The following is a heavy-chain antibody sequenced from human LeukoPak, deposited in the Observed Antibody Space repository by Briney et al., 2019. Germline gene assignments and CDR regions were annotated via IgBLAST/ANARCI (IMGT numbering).Heavy chain of an antibody. Sequence: GESLNISCNGSGYSFTDYWIGWVRQMTGKGLEWMGIIYPTHSDAKYCPSFQGQVTISVDRSVSTAYLQWSSLRASDTAMYYCARLILNYGWDWGQGTLVTVSS. D-gene: IGHD3-10*01. V-gene: IGHV5-51*01. CDR1: GYSFTDYW. CDR2: IYPTHSDA. CDR3: ARLILNYGWD. J-gene: IGHJ4*02.